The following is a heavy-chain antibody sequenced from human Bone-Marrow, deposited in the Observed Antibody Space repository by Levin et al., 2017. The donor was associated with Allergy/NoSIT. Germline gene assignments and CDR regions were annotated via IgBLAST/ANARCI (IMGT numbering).Heavy chain of an antibody. J-gene: IGHJ5*02. V-gene: IGHV4-59*01. CDR2: IYFSGTT. D-gene: IGHD6-6*01. CDR3: AREIGQLGWFDP. CDR1: GGSISSYY. Sequence: SETLSLTCTVSGGSISSYYWSWIRQPPGKGLEYIGFIYFSGTTNSNPSLKSRVTMSVDTSKNQFSLRLTSVTAADTAVYYCAREIGQLGWFDPWGQGTLVTVSS.